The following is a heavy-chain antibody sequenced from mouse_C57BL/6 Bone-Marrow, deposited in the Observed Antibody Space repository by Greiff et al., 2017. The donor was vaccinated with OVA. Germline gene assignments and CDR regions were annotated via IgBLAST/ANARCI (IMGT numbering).Heavy chain of an antibody. Sequence: VQLQQSGTVLVRPGASVKMSCKTSGYTFTSYWMHWVKQRPGQSLEWIGDIHPGNGDTSYNQKFKGKAKLTAVTSASTAYMELSSLTTEDSADYYVKRGANYYCSSPWDFDVWGTGTTVTVSS. CDR1: GYTFTSYW. D-gene: IGHD1-1*01. J-gene: IGHJ1*03. CDR2: IHPGNGDT. CDR3: KRGANYYCSSPWDFDV. V-gene: IGHV1-5*01.